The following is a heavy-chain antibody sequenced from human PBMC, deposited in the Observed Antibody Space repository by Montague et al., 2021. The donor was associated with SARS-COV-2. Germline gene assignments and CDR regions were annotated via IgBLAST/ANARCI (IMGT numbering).Heavy chain of an antibody. V-gene: IGHV3-43*01. CDR2: ISWDGGRT. J-gene: IGHJ6*02. Sequence: SLRLSCAASGFTFSNYAMCWVRQAPGKGLEWVSLISWDGGRTFYADSVKGRFTISRDNSKNTLYLQMNSLRTEDAAVYYCAKALNLGSEGMIYGVDVWGQGTTVTVSS. D-gene: IGHD3-10*01. CDR1: GFTFSNYA. CDR3: AKALNLGSEGMIYGVDV.